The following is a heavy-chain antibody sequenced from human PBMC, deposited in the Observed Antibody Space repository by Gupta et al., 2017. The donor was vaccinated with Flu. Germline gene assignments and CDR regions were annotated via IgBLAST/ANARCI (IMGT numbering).Heavy chain of an antibody. V-gene: IGHV3-23*01. CDR3: AKDLQQLDPANYFYGLDV. Sequence: EMQLFESGGDLVAPGGSLALSCAVSGFTFRLYALTWVRQTPGKGLEWVTSISYDGSSTYYADSVKGRFTVYRDNTKNTLWLDVTRLRGDDTAVYYCAKDLQQLDPANYFYGLDVWGQGTTVTVSS. D-gene: IGHD1-1*01. CDR2: ISYDGSST. CDR1: GFTFRLYA. J-gene: IGHJ6*02.